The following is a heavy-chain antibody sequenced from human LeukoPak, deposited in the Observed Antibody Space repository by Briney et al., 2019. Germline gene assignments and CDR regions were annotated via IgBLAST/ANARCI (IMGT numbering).Heavy chain of an antibody. D-gene: IGHD3-22*01. V-gene: IGHV1-18*01. CDR1: GYTFTSYG. J-gene: IGHJ4*02. CDR3: ARDKKFGYYDSSGYYPYY. CDR2: ISAYNGNT. Sequence: ASVKVSCKASGYTFTSYGISWVRHAPAQGLEWVGWISAYNGNTNYSQKLQGRVTMTTDTSTSTAYIELRSLRSDDTAVYYCARDKKFGYYDSSGYYPYYWGQGTLVTVSS.